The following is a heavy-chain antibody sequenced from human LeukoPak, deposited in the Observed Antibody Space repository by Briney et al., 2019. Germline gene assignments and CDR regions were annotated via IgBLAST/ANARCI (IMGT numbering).Heavy chain of an antibody. V-gene: IGHV3-21*01. CDR2: ISSSSSYI. D-gene: IGHD3-22*01. Sequence: GGSLRLSCAASGFTFSSYSMNWVRQAPGRGLEWVSSISSSSSYIYYADSVKGRFTISRDNAKNSLYLQMNSLRAEDTAVYYCARYSSGYDAFDIWGQGTMVTVSS. CDR3: ARYSSGYDAFDI. J-gene: IGHJ3*02. CDR1: GFTFSSYS.